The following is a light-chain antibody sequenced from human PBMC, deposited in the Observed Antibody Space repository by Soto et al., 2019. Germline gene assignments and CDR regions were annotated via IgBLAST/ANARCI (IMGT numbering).Light chain of an antibody. Sequence: DIQMTQSPSTLSASVGDRVTITCRASQSISSWLAWYQQKPGKAPNLLIYKASSLESGVPSRISGNGSGTEFTLTISSLQPDDFATYYCQQYNSYSLTFGGGTKVEIK. V-gene: IGKV1-5*03. CDR2: KAS. CDR3: QQYNSYSLT. CDR1: QSISSW. J-gene: IGKJ4*01.